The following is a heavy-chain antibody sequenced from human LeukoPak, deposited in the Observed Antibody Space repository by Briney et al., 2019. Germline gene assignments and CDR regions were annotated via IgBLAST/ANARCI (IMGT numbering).Heavy chain of an antibody. J-gene: IGHJ4*02. D-gene: IGHD5-18*01. CDR2: IYSGGTT. CDR3: ARVDTVMAYYFDL. Sequence: GGSLRLSCAASGFTVSTNCMTWVRQAPGKGLEWVSTIYSGGTTYYADSVMGRFTISRHNPRNTLYLQMNSLRAEDTAVYYCARVDTVMAYYFDLWGQGTLVTVSS. CDR1: GFTVSTNC. V-gene: IGHV3-53*04.